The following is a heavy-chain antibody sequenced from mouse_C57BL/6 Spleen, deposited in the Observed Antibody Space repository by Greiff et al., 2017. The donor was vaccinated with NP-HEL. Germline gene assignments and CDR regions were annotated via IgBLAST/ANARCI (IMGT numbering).Heavy chain of an antibody. CDR2: IYPGDGDT. D-gene: IGHD1-1*01. V-gene: IGHV1-82*01. J-gene: IGHJ3*01. Sequence: QVQLQQSGPELVKPGASVKISCKASGYAFSSSWMNWVKQRPGKGLEWIGRIYPGDGDTNYNGKFKGKATLTADKSSSTAYMQLSSLTSEDSAVYFCARDFYYYGSSYQGFAYWGQGTLVTVSA. CDR3: ARDFYYYGSSYQGFAY. CDR1: GYAFSSSW.